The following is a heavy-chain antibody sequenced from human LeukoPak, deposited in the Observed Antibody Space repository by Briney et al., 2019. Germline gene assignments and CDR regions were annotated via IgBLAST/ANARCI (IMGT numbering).Heavy chain of an antibody. Sequence: GGSLRLSSAASGFTFSSYSMNWVRQAPGKGLEWVSSITSSGRYIYYADSVKGRFTISRDNAKNSLYLQMNSLRAEDTAVYYCARVSILIVPYYAFDIWGQGTMVTVSS. CDR2: ITSSGRYI. CDR3: ARVSILIVPYYAFDI. CDR1: GFTFSSYS. V-gene: IGHV3-21*01. J-gene: IGHJ3*02. D-gene: IGHD2/OR15-2a*01.